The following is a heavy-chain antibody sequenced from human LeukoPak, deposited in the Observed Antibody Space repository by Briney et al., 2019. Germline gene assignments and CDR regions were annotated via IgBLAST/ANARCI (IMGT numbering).Heavy chain of an antibody. D-gene: IGHD3-22*01. CDR1: RYTFTRHG. V-gene: IGHV1-18*01. J-gene: IGHJ4*02. CDR2: ISAYNGDT. CDR3: ARDPSNTSGNYPYFDY. Sequence: ASVKVSCMASRYTFTRHGISWVRQAPGQGLEWMGWISAYNGDTKYAQTLHGRVTIPTDTSTTTAYMELKSLGSDDTAVYYCARDPSNTSGNYPYFDYWGQGTLVTVSS.